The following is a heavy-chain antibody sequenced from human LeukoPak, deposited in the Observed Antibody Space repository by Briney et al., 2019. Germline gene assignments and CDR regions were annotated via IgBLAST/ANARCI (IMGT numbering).Heavy chain of an antibody. D-gene: IGHD3-9*01. CDR1: DGSFSGYY. CDR3: ARTGYYGWFDP. CDR2: INHSGST. Sequence: PSETLSLTCAVYDGSFSGYYWNWIRQSPGKGLEWIGEINHSGSTNYNPSLKSRVTISVDTSKNQFSLKLSSVTAADTAVYYCARTGYYGWFDPWGQGTLVTVSS. V-gene: IGHV4-34*01. J-gene: IGHJ5*02.